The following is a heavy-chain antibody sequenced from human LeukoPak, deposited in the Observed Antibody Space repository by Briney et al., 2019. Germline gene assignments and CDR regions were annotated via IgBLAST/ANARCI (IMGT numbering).Heavy chain of an antibody. CDR1: GFTFSSYG. V-gene: IGHV3-30*18. Sequence: GGSLRLSCAASGFTFSSYGMHWVRQAPGKGLEWVAVISYDGSNKYYADSVKGRFTISRDNSKNTLYLQMNSLRAEDTAVYYCAKGLYYYGSGSYNWFDPWGQGTLVTVSS. J-gene: IGHJ5*02. CDR2: ISYDGSNK. CDR3: AKGLYYYGSGSYNWFDP. D-gene: IGHD3-10*01.